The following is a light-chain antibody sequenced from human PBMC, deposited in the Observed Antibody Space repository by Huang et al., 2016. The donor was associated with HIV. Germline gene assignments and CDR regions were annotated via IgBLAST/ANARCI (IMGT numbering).Light chain of an antibody. Sequence: EIVLTQSPGTLSLFPGERATLSCRASQSVSSSYLAWYHQKPGQAPRLLIYGASNGATGIPARFSGSGSGTDFTLTISRVEPEDFAVYYCQQYGGSPITFGQGTRLEIK. CDR2: GAS. V-gene: IGKV3-20*01. J-gene: IGKJ5*01. CDR1: QSVSSSY. CDR3: QQYGGSPIT.